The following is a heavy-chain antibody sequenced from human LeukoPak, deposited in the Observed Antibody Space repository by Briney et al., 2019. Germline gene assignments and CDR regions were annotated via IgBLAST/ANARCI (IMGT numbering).Heavy chain of an antibody. Sequence: GASVKVSCKASGYTFTSYYMHWVRQAPGQGLEWMGIINPSGGSTSYAQKFQGRVTMTRDMSTSTVYMELSSLRSEDTAVYYCARDQATVVPEYYFDYWGQGTLVTVSS. V-gene: IGHV1-46*01. CDR1: GYTFTSYY. CDR3: ARDQATVVPEYYFDY. CDR2: INPSGGST. J-gene: IGHJ4*02. D-gene: IGHD4-23*01.